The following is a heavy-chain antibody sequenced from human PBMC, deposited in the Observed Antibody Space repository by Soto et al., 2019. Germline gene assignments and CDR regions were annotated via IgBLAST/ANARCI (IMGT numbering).Heavy chain of an antibody. Sequence: ASVKVSCKASGYTFTSYAMHWVRQATGQRLEWMGCINAGNGHTKSAQKFQGRVTITRNTSARTFYMELSSLTSEDTALYYCARGFRTISTSDYWGQGTLVTVSS. CDR3: ARGFRTISTSDY. V-gene: IGHV1-3*01. CDR2: INAGNGHT. D-gene: IGHD2-2*01. CDR1: GYTFTSYA. J-gene: IGHJ4*02.